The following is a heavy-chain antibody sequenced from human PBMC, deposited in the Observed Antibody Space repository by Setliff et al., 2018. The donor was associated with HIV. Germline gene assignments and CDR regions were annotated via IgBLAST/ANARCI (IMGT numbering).Heavy chain of an antibody. J-gene: IGHJ4*01. CDR2: RYPRGDGT. CDR1: GYTFTDRF. D-gene: IGHD3-16*01. Sequence: ASVKVSCKASGYTFTDRFITWSQQAPGKGLEWMGRRYPRGDGTIYAERFRGRVTFSADTSTHTGYMQLDNLKSEDTAMYFCAAGPFNWGQYFWGHGTLVTVSS. CDR3: AAGPFNWGQYF. V-gene: IGHV1-69-2*01.